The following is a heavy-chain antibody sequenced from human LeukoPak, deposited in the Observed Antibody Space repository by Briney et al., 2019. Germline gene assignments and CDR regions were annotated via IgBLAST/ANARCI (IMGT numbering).Heavy chain of an antibody. CDR2: VYSDGTT. CDR3: AKILKTGRDY. V-gene: IGHV4-61*02. D-gene: IGHD7-27*01. CDR1: GGSIGSGSYY. Sequence: SETLSLTCTVSGGSIGSGSYYWSWIRQSAGEGLEWVGRVYSDGTTNYNPSLKSRVTISVDTSKNQFSLKLSSVTAADTAVYYCAKILKTGRDYWGQGTLVTVSS. J-gene: IGHJ4*02.